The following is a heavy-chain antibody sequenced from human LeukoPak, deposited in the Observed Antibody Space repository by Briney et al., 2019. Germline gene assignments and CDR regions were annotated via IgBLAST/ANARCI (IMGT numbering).Heavy chain of an antibody. CDR2: IIPIFGRA. CDR1: GGTFSSYA. CDR3: ARGGFGEYYMDV. Sequence: SVKVSCKASGGTFSSYAISWVRQAPGQGLEWMGGIIPIFGRANYAQKFQGRVTITADKSTSTAYMELSSLRSEDTAVYYCARGGFGEYYMDVWGKGTTVTVSS. D-gene: IGHD3-16*01. V-gene: IGHV1-69*06. J-gene: IGHJ6*03.